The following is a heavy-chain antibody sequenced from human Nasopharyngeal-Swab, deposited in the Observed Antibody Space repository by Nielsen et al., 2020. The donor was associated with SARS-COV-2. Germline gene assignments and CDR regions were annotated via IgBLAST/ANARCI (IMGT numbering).Heavy chain of an antibody. CDR2: IYYSGST. Sequence: WIRQPPGKGLEWIGSIYYSGSTYYNPSLKSRVTISVDTSKNQFSLKLSSVTAADTAVYYCARRSRRGYDLYWGQGTLVPSPQ. J-gene: IGHJ4*02. CDR3: ARRSRRGYDLY. D-gene: IGHD5-12*01. V-gene: IGHV4-39*01.